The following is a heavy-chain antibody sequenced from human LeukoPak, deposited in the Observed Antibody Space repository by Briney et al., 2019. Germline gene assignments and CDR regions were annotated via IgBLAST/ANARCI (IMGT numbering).Heavy chain of an antibody. CDR3: AYRNNFEY. CDR1: GFTFSSYA. Sequence: GGSLRLSCAASGFTFSSYAMSWVRQAPGKGLEWVANIKAGGSEKYYVDSVKGRFTISRDDAKRTVDLQMDNLRTEDTAVYYCAYRNNFEYWGQGTLVTVSS. CDR2: IKAGGSEK. V-gene: IGHV3-7*05. J-gene: IGHJ4*02. D-gene: IGHD1-26*01.